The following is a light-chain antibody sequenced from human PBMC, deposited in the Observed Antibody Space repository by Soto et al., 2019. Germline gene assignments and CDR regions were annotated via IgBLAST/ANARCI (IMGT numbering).Light chain of an antibody. Sequence: QSVLTQPPSASGSPGQSVTISCTGTSSDVGFYNYLSWYQQHPGKAPKLMISEVTKRPSGVPDRFSGSKSGNTASLTVSGLQAEDEADYFCSSYAGSNSWVFGGGTKLTVL. CDR2: EVT. J-gene: IGLJ3*02. CDR1: SSDVGFYNY. V-gene: IGLV2-8*01. CDR3: SSYAGSNSWV.